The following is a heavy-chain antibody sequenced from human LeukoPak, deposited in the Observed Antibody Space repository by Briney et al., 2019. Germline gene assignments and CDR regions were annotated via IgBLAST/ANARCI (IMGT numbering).Heavy chain of an antibody. CDR3: ARGYAVEGAFDI. Sequence: SETLSLTCTVSGGSISSGSYYWSWIRQPAGKGLEWIGRIYTSGSTNYNPSLKSRVTISVDTSKNQFSLKLSSVTAADTAVYYCARGYAVEGAFDIWGQGTMVTVSS. CDR1: GGSISSGSYY. CDR2: IYTSGST. V-gene: IGHV4-61*02. D-gene: IGHD2-2*01. J-gene: IGHJ3*02.